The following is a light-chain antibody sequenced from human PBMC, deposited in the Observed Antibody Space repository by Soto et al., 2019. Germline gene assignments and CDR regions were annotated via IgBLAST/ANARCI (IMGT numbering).Light chain of an antibody. CDR1: QTVTSDY. CDR3: HQYVTSPIT. Sequence: EIVLLQSPCTLSLSAGDRATLSCGASQTVTSDYLAWYQQRSGQAPRLLIYGSASRAAGIPDRFSGSGYGTDFNLTISSLEPEDFAVYYCHQYVTSPITFGQGTRLEIK. CDR2: GSA. J-gene: IGKJ5*01. V-gene: IGKV3-20*01.